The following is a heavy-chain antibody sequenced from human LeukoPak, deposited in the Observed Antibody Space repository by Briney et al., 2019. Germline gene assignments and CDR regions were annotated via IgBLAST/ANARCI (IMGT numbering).Heavy chain of an antibody. J-gene: IGHJ4*02. Sequence: SETLSLPCTVSGGSISSYYWSWIRQPPGKGLEWIGYIYYSGSTNYNPSLKSRVTISVDTSKNQFSLKLSSVTAADTAVYYCAREGGGTMYYDSTGYFDYWGQGTLVTVSS. CDR2: IYYSGST. CDR1: GGSISSYY. V-gene: IGHV4-59*01. D-gene: IGHD3-22*01. CDR3: AREGGGTMYYDSTGYFDY.